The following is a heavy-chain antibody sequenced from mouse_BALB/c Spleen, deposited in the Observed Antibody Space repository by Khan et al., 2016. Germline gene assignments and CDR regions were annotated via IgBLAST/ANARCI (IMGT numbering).Heavy chain of an antibody. CDR2: IHPGGGGS. D-gene: IGHD2-4*01. CDR1: GYTFTDYE. V-gene: IGHV1-15*01. J-gene: IGHJ2*01. Sequence: QVQLQQSGAELVRPGASVKLSCKALGYTFTDYEMHWVKQTPVHGLEWIGAIHPGGGGSAYNQKFKVRATLKADKSSSTSYMELISLTSEGSAVSYCAKGLRRGYYFDSWGPGTTLTVSS. CDR3: AKGLRRGYYFDS.